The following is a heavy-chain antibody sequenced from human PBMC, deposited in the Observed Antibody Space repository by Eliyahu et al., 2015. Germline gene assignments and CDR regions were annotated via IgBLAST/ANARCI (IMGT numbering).Heavy chain of an antibody. CDR3: AHSQTXYDILPGYERGGFDY. CDR2: IYWNDDK. V-gene: IGHV2-5*01. CDR1: GFSLSTSXVG. J-gene: IGHJ4*02. D-gene: IGHD3-9*01. Sequence: QITLKESGPTLVKPTQTLTLTCTFSGFSLSTSXVGXGWIRQPPGKALEWLALIYWNDDKRYSPSLKSRLTITKDTSKNQVVLTMTNMDPVDTATYYCAHSQTXYDILPGYERGGFDYWGQGTLVTVSS.